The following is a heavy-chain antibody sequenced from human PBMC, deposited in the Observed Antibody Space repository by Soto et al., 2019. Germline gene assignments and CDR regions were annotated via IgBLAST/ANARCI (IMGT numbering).Heavy chain of an antibody. Sequence: ASVKVSCKASGYTFTSYGISWVRQAPGQGLEWMGWISAYNGNTNDAQKLVGRVTMTTDTSTSTAYMELRSLRSDDTGVSYCAREYYYGSGPWYWGQGTQVTVSS. CDR3: AREYYYGSGPWY. D-gene: IGHD3-10*01. CDR1: GYTFTSYG. CDR2: ISAYNGNT. J-gene: IGHJ4*02. V-gene: IGHV1-18*01.